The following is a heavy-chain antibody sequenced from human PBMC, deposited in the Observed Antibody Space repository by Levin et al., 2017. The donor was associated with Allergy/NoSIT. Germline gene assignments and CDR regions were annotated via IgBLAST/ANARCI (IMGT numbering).Heavy chain of an antibody. D-gene: IGHD6-13*01. CDR2: ISSNGGST. V-gene: IGHV3-64*02. Sequence: GESLKISCAASGFTFSNYPMHWVRQAPGKGLEYVSVISSNGGSTYYADSVKGRFTISRDNSKDTLYLQMGSLRAEDMAVYYCARGRAAAGTRYFDYWGQGILVTVSS. CDR1: GFTFSNYP. J-gene: IGHJ4*02. CDR3: ARGRAAAGTRYFDY.